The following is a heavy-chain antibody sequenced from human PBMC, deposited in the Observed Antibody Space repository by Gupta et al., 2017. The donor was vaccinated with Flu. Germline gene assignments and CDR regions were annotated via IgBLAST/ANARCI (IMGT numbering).Heavy chain of an antibody. D-gene: IGHD5-12*01. Sequence: QVQLVQSGAEVKKPGASVKVSCKASGYTFTSYDINWVRQAPGQGLEWMGWMNPNSGNTGYAQKFQGRVTMTRNTSISTAYMELSSLRSEDTAVYYCARAYSGYDYLRYYYYYGMDVWGQGTTVTVSS. V-gene: IGHV1-8*01. J-gene: IGHJ6*02. CDR2: MNPNSGNT. CDR1: GYTFTSYD. CDR3: ARAYSGYDYLRYYYYYGMDV.